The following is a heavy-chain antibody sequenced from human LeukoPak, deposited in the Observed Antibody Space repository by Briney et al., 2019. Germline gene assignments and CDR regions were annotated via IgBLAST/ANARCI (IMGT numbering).Heavy chain of an antibody. Sequence: SETLSLTCAVSGYFISSGYHWGWIRQPPGKGLEWIGSIYYSGSTYYNPSLKSRVTISVDTSKNQFSLKLSSVTAADTAVYYCARHPGGYSGYDPKDFDYWGQGTLVTVSS. CDR2: IYYSGST. CDR3: ARHPGGYSGYDPKDFDY. V-gene: IGHV4-38-2*01. D-gene: IGHD5-12*01. CDR1: GYFISSGYH. J-gene: IGHJ4*02.